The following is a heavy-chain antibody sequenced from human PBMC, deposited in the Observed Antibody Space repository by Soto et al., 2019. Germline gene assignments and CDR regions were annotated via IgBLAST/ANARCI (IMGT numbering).Heavy chain of an antibody. D-gene: IGHD3-10*01. Sequence: SETLSLTCTVSGVSISNFYWSWIRQPPGKGLEWIGYIYYSGTTSYNPSLNSRVTISVDTSKNQFSLKLNSVTAADTAVYYCARESYYGSGATVVGYWGLGTLVTV. CDR2: IYYSGTT. V-gene: IGHV4-59*01. J-gene: IGHJ4*02. CDR1: GVSISNFY. CDR3: ARESYYGSGATVVGY.